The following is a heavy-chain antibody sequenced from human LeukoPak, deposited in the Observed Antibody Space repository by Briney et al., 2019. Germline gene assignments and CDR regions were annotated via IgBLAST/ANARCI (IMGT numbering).Heavy chain of an antibody. CDR3: AKDRNVWGSYRSLPRNYYYYGMDV. D-gene: IGHD3-16*02. CDR1: GFTFSSYG. J-gene: IGHJ6*02. CDR2: ISYDGSNK. Sequence: GGSLRLSCAASGFTFSSYGMHGVRQAPGKGLEGGSVISYDGSNKYYADSVKGRFTISRDNYKNTLYLQMTSLRAEDTAVYYCAKDRNVWGSYRSLPRNYYYYGMDVWGQGTTVTVSS. V-gene: IGHV3-30*18.